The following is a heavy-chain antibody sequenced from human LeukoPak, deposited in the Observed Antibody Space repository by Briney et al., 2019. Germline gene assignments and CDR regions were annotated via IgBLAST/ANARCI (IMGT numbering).Heavy chain of an antibody. CDR1: GDSVSNNRAA. CDR3: ARAPTPIIAVAGSFDY. Sequence: SQTLSLTCAISGDSVSNNRAAWNWIRQSPSRGLQWLGRTYYRSKWYNDYAVSVKSRITINPDTSKNQFSLQVNSVTPEDTAVYYCARAPTPIIAVAGSFDYWGQGTLVTVSS. CDR2: TYYRSKWYN. D-gene: IGHD6-19*01. J-gene: IGHJ4*02. V-gene: IGHV6-1*01.